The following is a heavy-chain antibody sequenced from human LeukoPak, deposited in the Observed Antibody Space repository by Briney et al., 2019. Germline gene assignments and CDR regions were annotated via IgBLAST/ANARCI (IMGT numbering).Heavy chain of an antibody. J-gene: IGHJ4*02. CDR2: IYSGGST. V-gene: IGHV3-53*05. CDR1: GFTVSSNY. D-gene: IGHD3-9*01. CDR3: AKPFDWLSPFDY. Sequence: QSGGSLRLSCAASGFTVSSNYMSWVRQAPGKGLEWVSVIYSGGSTYYADSVKGRFTISRDNSKNTLYLQMNSLRAEDTAVYYCAKPFDWLSPFDYWGQGTLVTVSS.